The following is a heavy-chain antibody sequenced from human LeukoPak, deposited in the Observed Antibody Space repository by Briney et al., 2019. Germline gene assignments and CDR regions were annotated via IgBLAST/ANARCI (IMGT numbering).Heavy chain of an antibody. CDR1: GGSISSYY. D-gene: IGHD6-13*01. CDR3: ARGRYSPNWFDP. J-gene: IGHJ5*02. V-gene: IGHV4-59*01. Sequence: SDTLSLTCTVSGGSISSYYWSWIRQPPGKGLEWIGYIYYSGSTNYNPSLKSRVTISVDTSKNQFSLKLSSVTAADTAVYYCARGRYSPNWFDPWGQGTLVTVSS. CDR2: IYYSGST.